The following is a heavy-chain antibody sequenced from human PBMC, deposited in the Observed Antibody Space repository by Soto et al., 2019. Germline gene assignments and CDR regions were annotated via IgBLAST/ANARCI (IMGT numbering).Heavy chain of an antibody. CDR2: INHSGSS. CDR1: GGSFSDYY. V-gene: IGHV4-34*01. J-gene: IGHJ6*02. D-gene: IGHD4-17*01. Sequence: SETLSLTCVVYGGSFSDYYWTWIRQPPGKGLEWIGEINHSGSSNQNPSHKSRVTMSVESSKNQFSLKVNSVTAADTAVYYCARGLAVTMVLRTYFYGMDVWGQGTTVTVSS. CDR3: ARGLAVTMVLRTYFYGMDV.